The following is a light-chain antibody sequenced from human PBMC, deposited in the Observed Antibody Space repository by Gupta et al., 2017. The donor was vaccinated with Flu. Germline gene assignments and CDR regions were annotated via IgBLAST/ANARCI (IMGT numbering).Light chain of an antibody. CDR3: NSRESTDNNQAV. V-gene: IGLV3-19*01. CDR1: SLRNCY. CDR2: ANN. Sequence: TGSTTCQGDSLRNCYASWCPPTPGQAPVLVIYANNIRHSGIPARFSGSSSGTTAAVTITGAPAEEEADYYCNSRESTDNNQAVFGGGTKLTVL. J-gene: IGLJ2*01.